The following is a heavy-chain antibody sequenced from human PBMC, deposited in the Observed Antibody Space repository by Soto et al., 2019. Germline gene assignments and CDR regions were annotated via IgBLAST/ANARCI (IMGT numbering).Heavy chain of an antibody. CDR2: IPSDGRDV. D-gene: IGHD1-26*01. CDR1: GFNFRDFW. CDR3: TRDNSGLGIDY. Sequence: GGSLRLSCEASGFNFRDFWMHWVRQPPGKGPEWVSNIPSDGRDVSYADSVRGRFTISRDDARNTLYLQMSDLRVEDTAIYYCTRDNSGLGIDYWGQGTQVTVSS. V-gene: IGHV3-74*01. J-gene: IGHJ4*02.